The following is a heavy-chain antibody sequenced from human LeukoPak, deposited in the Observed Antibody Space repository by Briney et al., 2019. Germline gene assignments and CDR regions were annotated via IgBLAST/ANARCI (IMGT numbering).Heavy chain of an antibody. J-gene: IGHJ4*02. Sequence: QPGGSLRLSCVVSGFPFSNNPMNWVRQAPGKGLEWVSYISTAITTTYYAESVKGRFTISRDNAKNPLYLQMNSLRVEDTAVYYCARDGGKGYEIDYWGQGTLVTVSS. CDR1: GFPFSNNP. CDR3: ARDGGKGYEIDY. D-gene: IGHD2-2*01. CDR2: ISTAITTT. V-gene: IGHV3-48*01.